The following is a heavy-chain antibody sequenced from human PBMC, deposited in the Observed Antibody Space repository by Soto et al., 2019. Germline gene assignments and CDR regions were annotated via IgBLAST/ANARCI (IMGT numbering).Heavy chain of an antibody. Sequence: PSETLSLTCAVSGGSIISNSYYWGWIRHPPGQGLEWIASIFHSGSTYYNPSLKSRVTMSVDTSKNQFSLSLASVTAADTAVYYCARDSIVGATIDAFDIWGQGTMVTVSS. D-gene: IGHD1-26*01. CDR3: ARDSIVGATIDAFDI. CDR1: GGSIISNSYY. J-gene: IGHJ3*02. V-gene: IGHV4-39*02. CDR2: IFHSGST.